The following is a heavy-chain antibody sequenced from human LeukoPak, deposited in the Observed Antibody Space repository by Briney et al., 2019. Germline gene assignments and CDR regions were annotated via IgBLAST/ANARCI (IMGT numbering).Heavy chain of an antibody. CDR3: ASSASYPLDY. CDR1: GFTFSSYW. Sequence: GGSLRLSCAASGFTFSSYWMYWVRQAPGKGLVWVSRINSDGSRTSYADSVKGRFTISRDNAKNTLYLRMNSLRAEDTAVYYCASSASYPLDYWGQGTLVTVSS. J-gene: IGHJ4*02. D-gene: IGHD3-10*01. CDR2: INSDGSRT. V-gene: IGHV3-74*01.